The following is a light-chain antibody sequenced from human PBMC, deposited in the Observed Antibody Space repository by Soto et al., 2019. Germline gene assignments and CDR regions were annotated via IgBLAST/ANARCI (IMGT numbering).Light chain of an antibody. Sequence: DIQMTQSPSTLSASVGDIVTITCRASQTIGRWLAWYQQKPGKVPKLLIYKASSLQSGVPSRFSGSGSGTEFTLTINSLQPDDFATYYCHQYNSYSRTFGQGTKLEIK. CDR3: HQYNSYSRT. J-gene: IGKJ1*01. CDR2: KAS. CDR1: QTIGRW. V-gene: IGKV1-5*03.